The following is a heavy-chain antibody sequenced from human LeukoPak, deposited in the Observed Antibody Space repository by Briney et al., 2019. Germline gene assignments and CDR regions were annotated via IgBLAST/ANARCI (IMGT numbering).Heavy chain of an antibody. D-gene: IGHD1-1*01. CDR3: AKGNGLHAFDI. J-gene: IGHJ3*02. CDR2: IYSGGST. CDR1: GFTVSSNY. V-gene: IGHV3-53*01. Sequence: GGPLRLSCAASGFTVSSNYMSWVRQAPGKGLEWVSVIYSGGSTYYADSVKGRFTISRDNSKNTLYLQMNSLRAEDTAVYYCAKGNGLHAFDIWGQGTMVTVSS.